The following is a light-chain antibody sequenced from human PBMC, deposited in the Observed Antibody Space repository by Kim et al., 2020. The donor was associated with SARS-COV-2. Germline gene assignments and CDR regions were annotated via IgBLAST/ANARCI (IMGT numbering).Light chain of an antibody. CDR1: QSISSY. J-gene: IGKJ1*01. CDR2: AAS. Sequence: DIQMTQSPSSLSASVGDRVTITCRASQSISSYLNWYQQKPGKAPKLLIYAASSLQSGVPSRFSGSGSGTDFTLTISSLQPEDFATYYCQQSDSTRTFGQGTKVDIK. V-gene: IGKV1-39*01. CDR3: QQSDSTRT.